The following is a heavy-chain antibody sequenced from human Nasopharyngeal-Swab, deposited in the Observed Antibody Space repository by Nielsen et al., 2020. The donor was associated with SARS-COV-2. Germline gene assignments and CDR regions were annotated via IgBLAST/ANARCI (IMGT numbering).Heavy chain of an antibody. D-gene: IGHD5-24*01. CDR3: ARDARHGGSNADVGRDY. CDR2: FEGGATRT. J-gene: IGHJ4*02. V-gene: IGHV3-23*01. Sequence: WIRQPPGKGLEWVAAFEGGATRTHYAASVEGRFTISRDDSQNMLSLQMNSLRAEDTAVYYCARDARHGGSNADVGRDYWGQGTLVTVSS.